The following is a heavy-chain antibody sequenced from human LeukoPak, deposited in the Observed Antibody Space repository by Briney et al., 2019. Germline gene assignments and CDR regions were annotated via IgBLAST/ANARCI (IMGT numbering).Heavy chain of an antibody. V-gene: IGHV4-61*02. CDR1: GGSISSGSYY. Sequence: PSETLSLTCTVSGGSISSGSYYWSWIRQPAGKGLEWIGRIYTSGSTNYNPSLKSRVTISVDTSKNQFSLKLSSVTAADTAVYYCARSSSNGSGSYSPSYYYYYYMDVWGKGTTVTISS. D-gene: IGHD3-10*01. J-gene: IGHJ6*03. CDR3: ARSSSNGSGSYSPSYYYYYYMDV. CDR2: IYTSGST.